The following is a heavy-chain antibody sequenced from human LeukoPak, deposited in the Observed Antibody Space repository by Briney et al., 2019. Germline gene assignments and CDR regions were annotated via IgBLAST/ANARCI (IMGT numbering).Heavy chain of an antibody. CDR1: GFTFSTYW. J-gene: IGHJ4*02. CDR3: GRVGGGGGNVPFLDY. V-gene: IGHV3-7*05. Sequence: GGSLRLSCAASGFTFSTYWMSWVRQAPGKGLEWVANIKQDGSEKYYVDSVKGRFTISRDNAKNSLYLQMNSLRAEDTAVYYCGRVGGGGGNVPFLDYWGQETLVTVSS. CDR2: IKQDGSEK. D-gene: IGHD3-10*01.